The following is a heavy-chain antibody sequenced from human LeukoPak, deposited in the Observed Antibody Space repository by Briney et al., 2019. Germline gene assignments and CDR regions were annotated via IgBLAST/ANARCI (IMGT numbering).Heavy chain of an antibody. J-gene: IGHJ5*02. CDR2: ISSSSYT. Sequence: GGSLRLSCAASGFTFSDYYMSWIRQAPGKGLEWVSYISSSSYTNYADSVKGRFTISRDNAKNSLYLQMNSLRAEDTAVYYCARGVYGPLFDPWGQGTLVTVSS. D-gene: IGHD2-8*01. CDR1: GFTFSDYY. V-gene: IGHV3-11*06. CDR3: ARGVYGPLFDP.